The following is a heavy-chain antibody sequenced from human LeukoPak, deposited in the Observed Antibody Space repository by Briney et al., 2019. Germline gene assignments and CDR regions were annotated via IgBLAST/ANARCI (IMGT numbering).Heavy chain of an antibody. CDR3: ARAPLCGGDCYPPYYFDY. Sequence: SETLSLTCTVSGGSISTYYWTWIRQPPGKGLEWIGYISYSGSPNYNPSLKSRVTISLDTSQNQFSLRLSSVTAADTAVYYCARAPLCGGDCYPPYYFDYWGQGTLVTVSS. J-gene: IGHJ4*02. CDR1: GGSISTYY. CDR2: ISYSGSP. D-gene: IGHD2-21*02. V-gene: IGHV4-59*08.